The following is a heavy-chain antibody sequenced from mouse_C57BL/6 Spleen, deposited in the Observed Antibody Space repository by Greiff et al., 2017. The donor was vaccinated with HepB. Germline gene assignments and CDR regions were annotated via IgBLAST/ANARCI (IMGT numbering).Heavy chain of an antibody. J-gene: IGHJ2*01. Sequence: VKVVESGAELVRPGASVTLSCKASGYTFTDYEMHWVKQTPVHGLEWIGAIDPETGGTAYNQKFKGKAILTADKSSSTAYMELRSLTSEDSAVYYCTGSNYGDYFDYWGQGTTLTVSS. D-gene: IGHD2-5*01. V-gene: IGHV1-15*01. CDR1: GYTFTDYE. CDR3: TGSNYGDYFDY. CDR2: IDPETGGT.